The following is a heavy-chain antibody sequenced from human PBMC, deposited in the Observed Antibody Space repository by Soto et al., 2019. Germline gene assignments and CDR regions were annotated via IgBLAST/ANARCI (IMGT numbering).Heavy chain of an antibody. J-gene: IGHJ6*02. V-gene: IGHV4-31*03. CDR2: IYYSGST. CDR1: GGSISSGGYY. Sequence: SETLSLTCTVSGGSISSGGYYWSWIRQHPGKGLEWIGYIYYSGSTYYNPSLKSRVTISVDTSKNQFSLKLSSVTAADTAVYYCAMEDFAYSSGWYDDYYYYYGMDVWGQGTTVTVSS. CDR3: AMEDFAYSSGWYDDYYYYYGMDV. D-gene: IGHD6-19*01.